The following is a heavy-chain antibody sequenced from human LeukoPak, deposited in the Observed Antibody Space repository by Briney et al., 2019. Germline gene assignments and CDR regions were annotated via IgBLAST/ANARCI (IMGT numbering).Heavy chain of an antibody. D-gene: IGHD6-13*01. CDR3: ASQYSSSWTPFQH. J-gene: IGHJ1*01. CDR1: GFTFSSYS. V-gene: IGHV3-21*01. CDR2: ISSSSSYI. Sequence: PGGSLRLSCAASGFTFSSYSMNWVRQAPGKGLEWVSSISSSSSYIYYADSVKGRFTISRDNAKNSLYLQLNSLRAEDTAVYYCASQYSSSWTPFQHWGQGTLVTVSS.